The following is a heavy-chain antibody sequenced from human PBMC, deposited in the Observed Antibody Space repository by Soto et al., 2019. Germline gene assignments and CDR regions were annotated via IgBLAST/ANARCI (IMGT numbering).Heavy chain of an antibody. CDR2: IHPGDSDV. CDR1: GYNFINHW. V-gene: IGHV5-51*01. J-gene: IGHJ6*02. Sequence: PGESLKISCKGSGYNFINHWIAWVRQMPGKGLEWMGIIHPGDSDVRYSPSFQGLVTFSADKSINTAYAQWSSLKASDTALYYCARHVGGRDYYYGIDVWGQGTTVTVSS. CDR3: ARHVGGRDYYYGIDV.